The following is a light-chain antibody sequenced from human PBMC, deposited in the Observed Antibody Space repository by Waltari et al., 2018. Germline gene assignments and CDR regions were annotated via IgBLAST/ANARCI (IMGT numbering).Light chain of an antibody. CDR2: DTS. CDR3: QMYVRLPVT. V-gene: IGKV3-20*01. CDR1: QSVGRA. Sequence: DIVLTQSPGTLALSPGERATLSCRASQSVGRALAWYQQKPGQAPRLLIYDTSTRATGIPDRFRGSGSGTDFSLTISSVEPEDLAVYYCQMYVRLPVTFGQGTKVEVK. J-gene: IGKJ1*01.